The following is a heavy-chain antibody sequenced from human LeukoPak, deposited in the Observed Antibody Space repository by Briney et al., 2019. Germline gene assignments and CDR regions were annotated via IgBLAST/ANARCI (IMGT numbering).Heavy chain of an antibody. CDR2: ISNSSSTI. D-gene: IGHD3-22*01. V-gene: IGHV3-11*04. CDR1: GFTFSDYY. J-gene: IGHJ4*02. CDR3: ARGYYYDSSGYYDY. Sequence: PGGSLRLSCAASGFTFSDYYMSWIRQAPGKGLEWVSYISNSSSTIYYADSVKGRFTISRDNAKNSLYLQMNSLRAEDTAVYYCARGYYYDSSGYYDYWGQGTLVTVSS.